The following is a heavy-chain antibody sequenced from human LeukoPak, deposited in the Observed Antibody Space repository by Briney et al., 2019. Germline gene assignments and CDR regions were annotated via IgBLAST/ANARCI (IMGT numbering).Heavy chain of an antibody. CDR1: GYTFTDYY. CDR3: ARDGHGGNSFDY. CDR2: INPNSGGT. V-gene: IGHV1-2*02. J-gene: IGHJ4*02. D-gene: IGHD4-23*01. Sequence: ASVKVSCKASGYTFTDYYMHWVRQAPGQGLEWMGWINPNSGGTSYAQKFQGRVTMTRDTSISTAYMELSRLTSDDTAVYFCARDGHGGNSFDYWGQGTLVTVSS.